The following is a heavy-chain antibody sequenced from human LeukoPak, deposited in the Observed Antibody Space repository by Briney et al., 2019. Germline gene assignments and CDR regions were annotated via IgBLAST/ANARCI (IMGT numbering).Heavy chain of an antibody. CDR2: IYYSGST. J-gene: IGHJ4*02. CDR1: GGSISSSSYY. D-gene: IGHD1-26*01. V-gene: IGHV4-39*07. Sequence: PSETLSLTCTVSGGSISSSSYYWGWIRQPPGKGLEWIGSIYYSGSTYYNPSLKGRVTISVDTSKNQFSLNLRSVTAADTAVYYCARVTVGALDYWGQGTLVTVSS. CDR3: ARVTVGALDY.